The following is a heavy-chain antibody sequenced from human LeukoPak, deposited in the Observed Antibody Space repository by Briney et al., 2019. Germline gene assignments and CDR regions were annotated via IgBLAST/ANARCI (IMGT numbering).Heavy chain of an antibody. V-gene: IGHV3-30*03. CDR2: MTYDGSDI. J-gene: IGHJ4*02. D-gene: IGHD7-27*01. CDR3: ARDHSPKWGSGERYFDY. CDR1: GFTFNTYA. Sequence: GGSLRLSCTASGFTFNTYAMHWVRQAPGKGPEWVAVMTYDGSDIYYADSVKGRFTISRDNSKNTLFLQMSSLRAEDTAVYYCARDHSPKWGSGERYFDYWGQGTLVIVSS.